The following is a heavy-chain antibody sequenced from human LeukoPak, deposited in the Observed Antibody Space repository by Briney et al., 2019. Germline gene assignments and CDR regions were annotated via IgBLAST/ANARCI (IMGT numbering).Heavy chain of an antibody. J-gene: IGHJ4*02. CDR2: ISGSGGST. D-gene: IGHD1-26*01. V-gene: IGHV3-23*01. Sequence: GGSLRLSCAASGFTFSTYAMSWVRQAPGKGLEWVSGISGSGGSTFYADSVKGRLTISRDNSKNTLYLQMNSLRVEDTAVYYCARDGWVGAPIDHWGQGTLVTVSS. CDR3: ARDGWVGAPIDH. CDR1: GFTFSTYA.